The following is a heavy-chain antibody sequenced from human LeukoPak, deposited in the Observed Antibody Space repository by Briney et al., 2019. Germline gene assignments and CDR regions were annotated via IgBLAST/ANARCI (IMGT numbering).Heavy chain of an antibody. CDR2: INPSGGST. Sequence: ASVKVSCKASGYTFTSYYMHWVRQAPGQGLEWMGIINPSGGSTSYAQKFQGRVTMTRDTSTSTVYMELSSLRSEDTAVYYCARGTMFYCYDSSGYYLWGQGTLVTVSS. D-gene: IGHD3-22*01. J-gene: IGHJ5*02. CDR3: ARGTMFYCYDSSGYYL. CDR1: GYTFTSYY. V-gene: IGHV1-46*01.